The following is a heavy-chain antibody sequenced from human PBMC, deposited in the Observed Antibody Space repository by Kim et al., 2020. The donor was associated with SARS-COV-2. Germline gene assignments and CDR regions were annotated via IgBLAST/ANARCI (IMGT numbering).Heavy chain of an antibody. CDR1: GGTFSSYA. V-gene: IGHV1-69*13. CDR3: ARARRATVIPSSDDY. CDR2: IIPIFGTA. Sequence: SVKVSCKASGGTFSSYAISWVRQAPGQGLEWMGGIIPIFGTANYAQKFQGRVTITADESTSTAYMELSSLRSEDTAVYYCARARRATVIPSSDDYWGQGTLVTVSS. J-gene: IGHJ4*02. D-gene: IGHD4-4*01.